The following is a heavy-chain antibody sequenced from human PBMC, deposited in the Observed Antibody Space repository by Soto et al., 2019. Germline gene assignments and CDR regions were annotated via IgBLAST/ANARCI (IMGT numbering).Heavy chain of an antibody. CDR3: ARGPSGWYGYDY. Sequence: PWGSLRLSCAASGFTFSRSWMHWVRQAPGKGLVWVSRMNSDGSTTNYADSVKGRFTISRDNAKNTLYLQMNSLRAEDTAVYYCARGPSGWYGYDYWGQGTLVTVSS. J-gene: IGHJ4*02. V-gene: IGHV3-74*01. D-gene: IGHD6-19*01. CDR1: GFTFSRSW. CDR2: MNSDGSTT.